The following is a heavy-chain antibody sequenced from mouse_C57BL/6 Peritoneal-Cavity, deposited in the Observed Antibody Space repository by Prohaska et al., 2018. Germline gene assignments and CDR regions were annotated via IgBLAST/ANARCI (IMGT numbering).Heavy chain of an antibody. CDR3: ARRAYAMDY. V-gene: IGHV1-66*01. CDR2: IYPGSGNT. D-gene: IGHD3-1*01. J-gene: IGHJ4*01. Sequence: QVQLQQSGPELVKPGASVKISCKASGYSFTSYYIHWVKQRPGQGLEWIGWIYPGSGNTKYNEKFKGKATLTADTSSSSAYMQLSSLTSEDSAVYYCARRAYAMDYWGQGTSVTVSS. CDR1: GYSFTSYY.